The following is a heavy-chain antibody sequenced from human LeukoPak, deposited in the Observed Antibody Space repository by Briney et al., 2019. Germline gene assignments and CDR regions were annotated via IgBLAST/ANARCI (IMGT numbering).Heavy chain of an antibody. V-gene: IGHV4-59*01. CDR1: GGSISSYY. D-gene: IGHD6-19*01. CDR3: ARDRSSDSSGWYTDL. J-gene: IGHJ5*02. CDR2: IYYSGST. Sequence: SETLSLTCTVSGGSISSYYWSWIRQPPGKGLEWIGYIYYSGSTNYKPSLKSRVTISVDTSKNQFSLKLSSVTAADTAVYYCARDRSSDSSGWYTDLWGQGTLVTVSS.